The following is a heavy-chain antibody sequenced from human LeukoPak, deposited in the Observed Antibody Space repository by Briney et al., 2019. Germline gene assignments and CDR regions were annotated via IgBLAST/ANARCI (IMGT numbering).Heavy chain of an antibody. D-gene: IGHD3-10*01. CDR3: ARAHGSGSYLHDY. Sequence: PSETLSLTCAVYGGSFSGYYWSWIRQPPGKGLEWIGEINHSGSTNYNPSLKSRVTISVDTSKNQFSLKLSSVTAADTAVYYCARAHGSGSYLHDYWGQGTLVTVSS. CDR2: INHSGST. V-gene: IGHV4-34*01. CDR1: GGSFSGYY. J-gene: IGHJ4*02.